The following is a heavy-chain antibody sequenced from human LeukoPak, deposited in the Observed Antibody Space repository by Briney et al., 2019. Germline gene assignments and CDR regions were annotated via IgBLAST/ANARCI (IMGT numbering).Heavy chain of an antibody. CDR2: ISGSGGST. J-gene: IGHJ3*02. Sequence: GGSLRLSCAASGFTFSHYWMTWVRQAPGKGLEWVSAISGSGGSTYYADSVKGRFTISRDNSKNTLYLQMNSLRAEDTAVYYCAKDRGSYVTGAFDIWGQGTMVTVSS. D-gene: IGHD1-26*01. CDR3: AKDRGSYVTGAFDI. V-gene: IGHV3-23*01. CDR1: GFTFSHYW.